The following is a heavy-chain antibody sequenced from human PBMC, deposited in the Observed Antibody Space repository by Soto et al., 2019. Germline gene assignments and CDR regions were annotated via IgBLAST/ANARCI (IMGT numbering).Heavy chain of an antibody. V-gene: IGHV4-4*02. CDR1: GGSISSSNW. D-gene: IGHD2-2*02. CDR2: IYHSGST. Sequence: SETLSLTCAVSGGSISSSNWWSWVRQPPGKGLEWIGEIYHSGSTNYNPSLKSRVTISVDKSKNQFSLKLSSVTAADTAVYYCARDGSLVVVPADIRDYYYGMDVWGQGTTVTVSS. J-gene: IGHJ6*02. CDR3: ARDGSLVVVPADIRDYYYGMDV.